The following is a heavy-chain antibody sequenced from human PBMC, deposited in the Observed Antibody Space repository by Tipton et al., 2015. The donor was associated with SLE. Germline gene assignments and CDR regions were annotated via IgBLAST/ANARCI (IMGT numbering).Heavy chain of an antibody. D-gene: IGHD7-27*01. V-gene: IGHV4-39*07. CDR2: IYYSGST. Sequence: LRLSCTVSGDSISSSSYYWGWIRQPPGKGLEWIGSIYYSGSTNYNPSLKSRVTISVDTSKNQFSLKLSSVTAADTAVYYCARDRLGIGWFDPWGQGTLVTVSS. CDR3: ARDRLGIGWFDP. CDR1: GDSISSSSYY. J-gene: IGHJ5*02.